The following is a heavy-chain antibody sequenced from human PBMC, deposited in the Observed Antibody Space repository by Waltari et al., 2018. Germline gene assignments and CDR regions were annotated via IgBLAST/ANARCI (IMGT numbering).Heavy chain of an antibody. CDR3: ARDQGYCSCGRCSRSGFDY. J-gene: IGHJ4*02. D-gene: IGHD2-15*01. CDR1: GGTFSSYT. Sequence: QVQLVQSGAEVKKPGSSVKVSCRASGGTFSSYTLSWVRQAPGQGLEWMGRVNLSLGTQNSAQKFHGRVTITANKSTSTAYMELSSLRSEDTAVYYCARDQGYCSCGRCSRSGFDYWGQGTPVTVSS. V-gene: IGHV1-69*08. CDR2: VNLSLGTQ.